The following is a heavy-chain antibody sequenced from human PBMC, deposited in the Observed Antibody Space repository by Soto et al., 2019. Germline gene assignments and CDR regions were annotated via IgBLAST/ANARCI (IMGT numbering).Heavy chain of an antibody. Sequence: ASVKVSCKASGYTFTGYYMHWVRQAPGQGLEGMGWINPNSGGTNYAQKVQGWVTMTRDTSISTAYMELSRLRSDDTAVYYCARDCSSSLQTYYGMDVWGQGTTVTVSS. V-gene: IGHV1-2*04. D-gene: IGHD2-15*01. CDR3: ARDCSSSLQTYYGMDV. J-gene: IGHJ6*02. CDR2: INPNSGGT. CDR1: GYTFTGYY.